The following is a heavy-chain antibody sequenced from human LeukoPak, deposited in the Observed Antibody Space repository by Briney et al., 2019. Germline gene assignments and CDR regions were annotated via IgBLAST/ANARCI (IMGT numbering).Heavy chain of an antibody. CDR3: ARRRYCSSTSCDRATWFDP. Sequence: ASVKVSCKASGYTFTSYGTSWVRQAPGQGLEWMGWISAYNGNTNYAQKLQGRVTMTTDTSTSTAYMELRSLRSDDTAVYYCARRRYCSSTSCDRATWFDPWGQGTLVTVSS. D-gene: IGHD2-2*02. V-gene: IGHV1-18*01. J-gene: IGHJ5*02. CDR2: ISAYNGNT. CDR1: GYTFTSYG.